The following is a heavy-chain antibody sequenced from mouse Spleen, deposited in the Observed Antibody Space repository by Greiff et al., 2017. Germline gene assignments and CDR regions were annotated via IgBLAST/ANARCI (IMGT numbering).Heavy chain of an antibody. Sequence: EVQGVESGGGLVKLGGSLKLSCAASGFTFSSYAMSWVRQTPEKRLEWVATISSGGGNTYYPDSVKGRFTISRDNAKNTLYLQMSSLKSEDTAMYYCAKLRLRGYAMDYWGQGTSVTVSS. D-gene: IGHD1-2*01. J-gene: IGHJ4*01. CDR3: AKLRLRGYAMDY. CDR2: ISSGGGNT. V-gene: IGHV5-9-3*01. CDR1: GFTFSSYA.